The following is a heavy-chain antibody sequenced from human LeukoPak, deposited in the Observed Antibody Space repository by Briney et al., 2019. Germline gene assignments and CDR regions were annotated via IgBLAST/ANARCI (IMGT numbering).Heavy chain of an antibody. D-gene: IGHD1-26*01. Sequence: PGGSLRLSCAASGFTFSSYSMNWVRQAPGKGLEWVSSISSSSSYIYYADSVKGRFTISRDNAKNSLYLQMNSLRAEDTAVYYCARHEWELLFRRGPIDYWGQGTLVTVSS. CDR3: ARHEWELLFRRGPIDY. CDR2: ISSSSSYI. CDR1: GFTFSSYS. J-gene: IGHJ4*02. V-gene: IGHV3-21*01.